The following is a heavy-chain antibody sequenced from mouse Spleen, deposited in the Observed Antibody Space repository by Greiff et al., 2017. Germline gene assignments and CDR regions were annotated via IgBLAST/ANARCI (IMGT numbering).Heavy chain of an antibody. CDR3: TGSGRGDWYFDV. CDR2: IRLKSDNYAT. V-gene: IGHV6-3*01. CDR1: GFTFSNYW. D-gene: IGHD4-1*01. J-gene: IGHJ1*03. Sequence: EVKVEESGGGLVQPGGSMKLSCVASGFTFSNYWMNWVRQSPEKGLEWVAQIRLKSDNYATHYAESVKGRFTISRDDSKSSVYLQMNNLRAEDTGIYYCTGSGRGDWYFDVWGTGTTVTVSS.